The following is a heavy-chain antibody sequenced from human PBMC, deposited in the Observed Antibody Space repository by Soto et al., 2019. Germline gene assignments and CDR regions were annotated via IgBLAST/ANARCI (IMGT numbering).Heavy chain of an antibody. J-gene: IGHJ6*02. CDR1: GGTFSSYP. Sequence: SVKVSCKASGGTFSSYPISWVRQAPGQGLEWMGGIIPLFGTPNYAQKFQGRVTITADESTTTAYMELISLRSEDTAMSYRAQQYHLTSYYGLDVWGQGPTVTFSS. CDR2: IIPLFGTP. D-gene: IGHD2-2*01. CDR3: AQQYHLTSYYGLDV. V-gene: IGHV1-69*13.